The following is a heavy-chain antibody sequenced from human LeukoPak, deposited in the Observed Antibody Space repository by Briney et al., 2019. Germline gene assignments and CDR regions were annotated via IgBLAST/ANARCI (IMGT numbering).Heavy chain of an antibody. J-gene: IGHJ4*02. Sequence: PGGSLRLSCAASGFTVSTNYMTWVRQAPGKGLEWVSVIFNDGNAYYADSVKGRFTISRDNSKNSLYLQMNSLRAEDTAVYYCARSPTGSGWYYFDYWGQGTLVTVSS. D-gene: IGHD6-19*01. CDR3: ARSPTGSGWYYFDY. CDR2: IFNDGNA. CDR1: GFTVSTNY. V-gene: IGHV3-66*01.